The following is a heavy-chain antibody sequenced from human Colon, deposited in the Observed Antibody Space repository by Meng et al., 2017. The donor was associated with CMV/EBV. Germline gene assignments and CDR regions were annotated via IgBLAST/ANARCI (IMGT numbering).Heavy chain of an antibody. CDR3: AKHDYGDPFDS. Sequence: SLTCTGAGGSIGNYFWSWIRQPPGKGLEWIGYIYFSQSTTYNPSLKSRVTISMDTSKNQFFLQLGSVTAADTAIYYCAKHDYGDPFDSWGQGTLVTVSS. J-gene: IGHJ4*02. CDR1: GGSIGNYF. V-gene: IGHV4-59*08. CDR2: IYFSQST. D-gene: IGHD4/OR15-4a*01.